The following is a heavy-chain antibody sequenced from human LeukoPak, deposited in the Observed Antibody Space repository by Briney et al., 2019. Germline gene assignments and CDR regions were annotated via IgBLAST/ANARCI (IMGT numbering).Heavy chain of an antibody. D-gene: IGHD3-22*01. J-gene: IGHJ4*02. CDR2: IVVGSGNT. CDR3: AASFGYDSPDYFDY. CDR1: GFTFTSSA. V-gene: IGHV1-58*02. Sequence: SVKVSCKASGFTFTSSAMQWVRQARGQRLEWIGWIVVGSGNTNYAQKYQERDTITRDMSTSTAYMELSNLRSEDTAVYYCAASFGYDSPDYFDYWGQGTLVTVSS.